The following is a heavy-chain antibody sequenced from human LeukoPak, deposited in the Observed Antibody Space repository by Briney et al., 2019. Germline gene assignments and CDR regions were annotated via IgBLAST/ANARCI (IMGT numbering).Heavy chain of an antibody. J-gene: IGHJ4*02. CDR2: ISYDGSNK. CDR1: GFTFSSYG. V-gene: IGHV3-30*03. CDR3: ARVLSIAAAFFDY. D-gene: IGHD6-13*01. Sequence: GGSLRLSCAASGFTFSSYGMHWVRQAPGKGLEWVAVISYDGSNKYYADSVKGRFTISRDNSKNTLYLQMNSLRAEDTAVYYCARVLSIAAAFFDYWGQGTLVTVSS.